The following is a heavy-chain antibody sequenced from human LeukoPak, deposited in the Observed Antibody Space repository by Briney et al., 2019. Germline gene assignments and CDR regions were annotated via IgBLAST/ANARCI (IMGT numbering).Heavy chain of an antibody. CDR1: GGSISSGGYY. CDR3: ARVGSRDYVWGSYRALYYFDY. V-gene: IGHV4-31*03. D-gene: IGHD3-16*02. CDR2: IYYSGST. Sequence: PQTLSLTCTVSGGSISSGGYYWSWIRQHPGKGLEWIGYIYYSGSTYYNPSLKSRVTISVDTSKNQFSLKLSSVTAADTAVYYCARVGSRDYVWGSYRALYYFDYWGQGTLVTVSS. J-gene: IGHJ4*02.